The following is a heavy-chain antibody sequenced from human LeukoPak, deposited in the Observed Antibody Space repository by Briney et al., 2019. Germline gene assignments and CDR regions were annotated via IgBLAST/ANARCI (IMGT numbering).Heavy chain of an antibody. CDR1: GGSISSYY. J-gene: IGHJ4*02. Sequence: PSETLSLTCTVSGGSISSYYWSWIRQPPGKGLEWIGYIYYSGSTNYNPSLKSRVTISVDTSKNQFSLKLSSVTAADTAVYYCARHGGGSSGHFDYWGQGTLVTVSS. CDR3: ARHGGGSSGHFDY. D-gene: IGHD6-6*01. V-gene: IGHV4-59*01. CDR2: IYYSGST.